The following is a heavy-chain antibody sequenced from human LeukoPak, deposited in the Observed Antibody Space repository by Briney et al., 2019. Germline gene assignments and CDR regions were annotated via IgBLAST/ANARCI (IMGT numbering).Heavy chain of an antibody. J-gene: IGHJ3*02. D-gene: IGHD3-22*01. CDR1: GGTFSSYA. V-gene: IGHV1-69*05. CDR3: ARSRRAGTYYYDSSGSQAAFDI. Sequence: ASVKVSCKASGGTFSSYAISWVRRAPGQGLEWMGRIIPIFGTANYAQKFQGRVTITTDESTSTAYMELSSLRSEDTAVYYCARSRRAGTYYYDSSGSQAAFDIWGQGTMVTVSS. CDR2: IIPIFGTA.